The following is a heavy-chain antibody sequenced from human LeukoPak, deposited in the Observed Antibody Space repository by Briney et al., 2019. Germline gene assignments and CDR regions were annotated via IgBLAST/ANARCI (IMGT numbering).Heavy chain of an antibody. CDR3: ARAGVAAMAPYDY. CDR1: GFTLSDYY. J-gene: IGHJ4*02. V-gene: IGHV3-11*04. CDR2: ISSSGSTI. D-gene: IGHD5-18*01. Sequence: PGGSLRLSCAASGFTLSDYYMSWIRQAPGKGLEWVSYISSSGSTIYYADSVKGRFTISRDNAKNSLYLQMNSLRAEDTAVYYCARAGVAAMAPYDYWGQGTLVTVSS.